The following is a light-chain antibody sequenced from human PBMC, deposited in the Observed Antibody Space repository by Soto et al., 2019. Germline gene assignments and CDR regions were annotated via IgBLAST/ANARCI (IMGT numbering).Light chain of an antibody. CDR2: DVS. V-gene: IGLV2-11*01. CDR3: CSYAGSYTFWV. CDR1: SSDVGGYNY. Sequence: ALTQPRSVSGSPGQSVTISCTGTSSDVGGYNYVSWYQQHPGKAPKLMIYDVSKRPSGVPDRFSGSKSGNTASLTISGLQAEDEADYYCCSYAGSYTFWVFGGGTKLTVL. J-gene: IGLJ3*02.